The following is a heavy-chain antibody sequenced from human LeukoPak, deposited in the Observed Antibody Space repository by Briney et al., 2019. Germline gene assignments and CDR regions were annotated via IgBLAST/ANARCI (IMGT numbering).Heavy chain of an antibody. V-gene: IGHV4-4*07. D-gene: IGHD2-2*01. J-gene: IGHJ6*03. CDR1: GGSISSYY. CDR3: AKIGVVPATRPYYYMDV. CDR2: IYTSGST. Sequence: PSETLSLTCTVSGGSISSYYWSSIRQPAGKGLEWIGRIYTSGSTNYNPSLKSRVTMSVDTSKNQFSLKMSSVTAAATAVYYCAKIGVVPATRPYYYMDVWGKGTTVTVSS.